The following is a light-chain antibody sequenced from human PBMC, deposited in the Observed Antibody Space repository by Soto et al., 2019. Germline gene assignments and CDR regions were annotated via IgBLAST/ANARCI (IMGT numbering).Light chain of an antibody. J-gene: IGKJ5*01. CDR2: GAS. CDR1: QSVSSSY. CDR3: QQYGSSPLVP. Sequence: EVVVTQSPGTLSLSPGERATLSCRASQSVSSSYLAWYQQKPGQAPRLLIYGASSRATGIPDRFSGSWSGPDFTLTISRVEPEDFAVYSCQQYGSSPLVPFGQGTRLDIK. V-gene: IGKV3-20*01.